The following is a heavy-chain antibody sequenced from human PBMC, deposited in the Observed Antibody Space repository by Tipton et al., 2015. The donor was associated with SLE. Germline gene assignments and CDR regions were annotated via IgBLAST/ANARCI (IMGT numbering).Heavy chain of an antibody. CDR2: IDHSRSS. J-gene: IGHJ5*02. V-gene: IGHV4-34*01. D-gene: IGHD1/OR15-1a*01. Sequence: TLSLTCAVYGGSFSVHYWSWSWIRQPPGKGLEWIGEIDHSRSSNYHPSLQSRVTMSVDTSKNQFSLNLNSVTAADTAMYYCARGKNWNNANWFAPWGQGILVTVSS. CDR3: ARGKNWNNANWFAP. CDR1: GGSFSVHY.